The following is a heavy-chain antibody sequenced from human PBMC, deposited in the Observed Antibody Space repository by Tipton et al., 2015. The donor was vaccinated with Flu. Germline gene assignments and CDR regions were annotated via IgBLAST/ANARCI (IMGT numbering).Heavy chain of an antibody. D-gene: IGHD3-3*01. CDR1: GGSISSSSYY. J-gene: IGHJ2*01. V-gene: IGHV4-39*07. CDR3: ARVAPVGIFGVVPPYWYVDL. CDR2: IYYSGST. Sequence: TLSLTCTVSGGSISSSSYYWGWIRQPPGKGLEWIGSIYYSGSTYYNPSLKSRVTISVDTSKNQFSLKLSSVTAADTAVYYCARVAPVGIFGVVPPYWYVDLWGRGTLVTVSS.